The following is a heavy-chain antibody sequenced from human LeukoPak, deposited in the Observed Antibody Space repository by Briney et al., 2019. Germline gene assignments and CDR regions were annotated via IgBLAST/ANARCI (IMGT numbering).Heavy chain of an antibody. Sequence: GRSLRLSCTASGFTFSSYAMSWVRQAPGKGLDWVSAISGSGGSKYYADSVKSRFAISRDNSKNTIYLQMNSLRCEDTAVYYCAKGRSTWYDDAFDIWGQGTMVTVSS. CDR2: ISGSGGSK. CDR3: AKGRSTWYDDAFDI. D-gene: IGHD1-1*01. V-gene: IGHV3-23*01. CDR1: GFTFSSYA. J-gene: IGHJ3*02.